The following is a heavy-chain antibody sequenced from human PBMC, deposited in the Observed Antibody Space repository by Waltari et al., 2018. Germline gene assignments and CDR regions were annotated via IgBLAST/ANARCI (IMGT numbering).Heavy chain of an antibody. V-gene: IGHV1-2*06. CDR2: INPNSGGT. CDR3: AREAASPDGYNRGNWFDP. CDR1: GYTFTGYY. J-gene: IGHJ5*02. D-gene: IGHD5-12*01. Sequence: QVQLVQSGAEVKKPGASVKVSCKASGYTFTGYYMHWVRQAPGQGLEWMGRINPNSGGTNDAQKFQGRVTMTRDTSISTAYMELSRLRSDDTAVYYCAREAASPDGYNRGNWFDPWGQGTLVTVSS.